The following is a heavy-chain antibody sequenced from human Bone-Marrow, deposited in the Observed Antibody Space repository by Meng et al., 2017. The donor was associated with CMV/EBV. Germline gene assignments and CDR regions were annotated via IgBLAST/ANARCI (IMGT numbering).Heavy chain of an antibody. CDR3: ARIYSSSSYGMDV. J-gene: IGHJ6*02. Sequence: SETLSLTCTVSGGSISRHYWSWIRQPPGKGLEWIGYIYHTERTNYNPSLKSRITISVDTSKNHFSLKLSSVTAADTAVYYCARIYSSSSYGMDVWGQGTTVTVSS. CDR1: GGSISRHY. V-gene: IGHV4-59*11. CDR2: IYHTERT. D-gene: IGHD6-6*01.